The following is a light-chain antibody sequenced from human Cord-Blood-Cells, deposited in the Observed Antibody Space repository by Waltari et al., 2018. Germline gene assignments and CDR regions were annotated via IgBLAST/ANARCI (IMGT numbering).Light chain of an antibody. Sequence: QSALTQPASVSGSPGQSITISCTGTSSDVGSYNLVSWYQQHPGKAPKLMIYEGSKRPSCVSNTFSGSKAGNTASLTISVRQAEDEADYYCCSYAGSSTFYVFGTGTKVTVL. V-gene: IGLV2-23*03. CDR3: CSYAGSSTFYV. CDR1: SSDVGSYNL. CDR2: EGS. J-gene: IGLJ1*01.